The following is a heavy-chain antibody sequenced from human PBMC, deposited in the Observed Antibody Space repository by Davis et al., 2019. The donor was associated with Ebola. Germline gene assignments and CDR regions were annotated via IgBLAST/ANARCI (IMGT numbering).Heavy chain of an antibody. CDR2: IKQDGSEK. CDR1: GFTFSNYW. Sequence: GESLKISCAASGFTFSNYWMSWVRQAPGKGLEWVANIKQDGSEKYYVGSVKGRFTISRDNAKNSLYLQMNSLRAEDTAVYYCARKSTFFDYWGQGTRVTVSS. V-gene: IGHV3-7*03. D-gene: IGHD3-16*01. J-gene: IGHJ4*02. CDR3: ARKSTFFDY.